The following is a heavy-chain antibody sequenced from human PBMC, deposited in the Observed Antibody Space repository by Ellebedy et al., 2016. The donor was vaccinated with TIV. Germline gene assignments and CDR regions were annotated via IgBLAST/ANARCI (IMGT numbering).Heavy chain of an antibody. V-gene: IGHV3-23*01. CDR3: AKDDDVSVRIRFDP. CDR1: GFTFSSYA. D-gene: IGHD3-16*01. CDR2: ISGSGGST. J-gene: IGHJ5*02. Sequence: GESLKISCAASGFTFSSYAMSWVRQAPGKGLEWVSGISGSGGSTYYADSVRGRFTISRDDSKNTLYLQMNSLRAEDTAVYYCAKDDDVSVRIRFDPWGQGTLVTVSS.